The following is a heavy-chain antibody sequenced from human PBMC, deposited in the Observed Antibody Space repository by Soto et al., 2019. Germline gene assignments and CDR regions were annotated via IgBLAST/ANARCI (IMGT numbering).Heavy chain of an antibody. V-gene: IGHV1-2*04. CDR2: INPNSGGT. CDR3: ARDGIAAAGTGYYYYYYGMDV. J-gene: IGHJ6*02. CDR1: GYTFTGYY. Sequence: ASVKVSCKASGYTFTGYYMHWVRQAPGQGLEWMGWINPNSGGTNYAQKFQGWVTMTRGTSISTAYMELSRLRSDDTAVYYCARDGIAAAGTGYYYYYYGMDVWGQGTTVTVSS. D-gene: IGHD6-13*01.